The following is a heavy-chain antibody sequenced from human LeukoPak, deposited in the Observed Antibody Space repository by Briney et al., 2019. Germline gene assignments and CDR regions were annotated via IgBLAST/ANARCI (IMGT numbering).Heavy chain of an antibody. J-gene: IGHJ6*02. D-gene: IGHD2-15*01. CDR1: GYTFTGYY. CDR2: INPNSGGT. V-gene: IGHV1-2*04. CDR3: AREDNCSGGSCYPNPYYYYGMDV. Sequence: ASVKVSSKASGYTFTGYYMHWVRQAPGQGLEWMGWINPNSGGTNYAQKFQGWVTMTRDTSISTAYMELSRLRSDDTAVYYCAREDNCSGGSCYPNPYYYYGMDVWGQGTTVTVSS.